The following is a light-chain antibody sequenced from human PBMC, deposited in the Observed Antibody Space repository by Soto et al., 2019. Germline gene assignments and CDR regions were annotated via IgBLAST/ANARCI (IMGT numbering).Light chain of an antibody. V-gene: IGKV3-20*01. Sequence: EIVLTQSPGTLSLSPGERATLSCRASQSVSSSFLAWYQQKPGQAPRLLIYGASSRATGIPDRFGGSGSGTDSTLTISRLEPEDVAVDYCQQYGNSPLTVGGGTKVEIK. CDR3: QQYGNSPLT. CDR1: QSVSSSF. J-gene: IGKJ4*01. CDR2: GAS.